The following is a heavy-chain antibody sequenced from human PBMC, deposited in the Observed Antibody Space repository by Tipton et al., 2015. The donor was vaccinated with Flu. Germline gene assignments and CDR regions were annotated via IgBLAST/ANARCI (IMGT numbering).Heavy chain of an antibody. CDR1: GGSISSHY. CDR2: ISNSGST. Sequence: TLSLTCTVSGGSISSHYWSWLRQPAGKGLEWIGRISNSGSTNYNVSLESRLSMSRDSSKNQLSLRLTSATAADTGVYYCARQPSYETFGLFLPGWFDPWGQGTLVTVSS. CDR3: ARQPSYETFGLFLPGWFDP. V-gene: IGHV4-4*07. D-gene: IGHD3/OR15-3a*01. J-gene: IGHJ5*02.